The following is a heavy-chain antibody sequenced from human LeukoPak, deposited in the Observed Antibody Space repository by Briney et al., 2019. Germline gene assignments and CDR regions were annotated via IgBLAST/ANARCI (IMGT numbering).Heavy chain of an antibody. D-gene: IGHD3-10*01. CDR2: ISGSGGST. CDR1: GFTFSSYA. V-gene: IGHV3-23*01. J-gene: IGHJ4*02. CDR3: AKDRSLWFGEQGFDY. Sequence: GGSLRLSSAASGFTFSSYAMSWVRQAPGKGLEWVSAISGSGGSTYYADSVKGRFTISRDNSKNTLYLQMNSLRAEDTAVYYCAKDRSLWFGEQGFDYWGQGTLVTVSS.